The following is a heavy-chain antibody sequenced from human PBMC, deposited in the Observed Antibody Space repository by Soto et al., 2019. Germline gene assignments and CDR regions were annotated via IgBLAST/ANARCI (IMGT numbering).Heavy chain of an antibody. J-gene: IGHJ4*02. D-gene: IGHD1-26*01. Sequence: QVQLVESGGGVVQPGRSLRLSCAASGFTFSSYGMHWVRQAPGKGLEWVAVIWYDGSNKYYADSVKGRFTISRDNSKSTLYLQMNSLRVEDTAVYYCARDLSYYSDDCWGQGTLVTVSS. CDR1: GFTFSSYG. CDR3: ARDLSYYSDDC. V-gene: IGHV3-33*01. CDR2: IWYDGSNK.